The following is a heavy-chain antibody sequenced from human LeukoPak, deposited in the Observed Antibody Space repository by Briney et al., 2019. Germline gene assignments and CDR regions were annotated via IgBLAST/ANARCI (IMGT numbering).Heavy chain of an antibody. CDR2: VRSKAYGGTT. J-gene: IGHJ6*02. Sequence: GGSLRLSCTTSGFTFGDYAMSWFRQAPEKGLEWVGLVRSKAYGGTTEYAASVKARFTISRDDSESIAYLQMNSLETEDTAVYYCARDPFGVSISGYGMDVWGQGTTVTVSS. D-gene: IGHD3-3*01. CDR3: ARDPFGVSISGYGMDV. CDR1: GFTFGDYA. V-gene: IGHV3-49*03.